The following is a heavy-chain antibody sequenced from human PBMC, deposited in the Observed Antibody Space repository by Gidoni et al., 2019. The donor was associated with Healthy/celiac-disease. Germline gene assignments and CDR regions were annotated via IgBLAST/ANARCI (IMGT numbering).Heavy chain of an antibody. D-gene: IGHD2-15*01. CDR3: AKISAVVAATGWNWFDP. Sequence: EVQLLESGGGLVQPGGSLRLSCAASGFTFCRYAMSWVRPAPGKGLEWVSAISGSGGSTYYADSVKGRFTISRDNTKNTLYLQMNSMRAEDTAVYYCAKISAVVAATGWNWFDPWGQGTLVTVSS. CDR2: ISGSGGST. V-gene: IGHV3-23*01. J-gene: IGHJ5*02. CDR1: GFTFCRYA.